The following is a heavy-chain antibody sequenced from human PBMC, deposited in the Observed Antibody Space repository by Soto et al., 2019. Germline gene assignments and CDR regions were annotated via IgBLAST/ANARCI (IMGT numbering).Heavy chain of an antibody. D-gene: IGHD3-22*01. CDR2: IYYSGST. V-gene: IGHV4-59*08. CDR3: ARGQYYYDSSGYGLFDY. J-gene: IGHJ4*02. CDR1: GGSISSYY. Sequence: SETLSLTCTVSGGSISSYYWSWIRQPPGKGLEWIGYIYYSGSTNYNPSLKSRVTISVDTSKNQFSLKLSSVTAADTAVYYCARGQYYYDSSGYGLFDYRGQGTLVTVSS.